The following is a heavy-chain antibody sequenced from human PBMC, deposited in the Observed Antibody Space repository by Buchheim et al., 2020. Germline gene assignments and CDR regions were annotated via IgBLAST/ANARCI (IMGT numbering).Heavy chain of an antibody. CDR2: INPSGGST. CDR3: ARADRTSVVVVGGEGMDV. J-gene: IGHJ6*02. D-gene: IGHD2-15*01. V-gene: IGHV1-46*01. CDR1: GYTFTSYY. Sequence: QVQLVQSGAEVEKPGASVKVSCKASGYTFTSYYMHWVRQAPGQGLEWMGIINPSGGSTSYAQKFQGRVTMTRDTSTSTAYMELSRLRSEDTAGYYCARADRTSVVVVGGEGMDVWGQGTT.